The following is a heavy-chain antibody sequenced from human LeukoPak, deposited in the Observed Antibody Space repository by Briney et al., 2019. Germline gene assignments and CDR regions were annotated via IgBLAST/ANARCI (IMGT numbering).Heavy chain of an antibody. CDR2: ISSSGSTI. Sequence: GGCLRLSCAASVYTFSDYHMSWIRQAPWKGLEWVLYISSSGSTIYYADSVKGRFTISRDNAKNSLYLQMNSLRAEDTAVYYCARDPRGYDSEVFFDYWGQGTLVTVSS. D-gene: IGHD3-22*01. CDR3: ARDPRGYDSEVFFDY. V-gene: IGHV3-11*01. CDR1: VYTFSDYH. J-gene: IGHJ4*02.